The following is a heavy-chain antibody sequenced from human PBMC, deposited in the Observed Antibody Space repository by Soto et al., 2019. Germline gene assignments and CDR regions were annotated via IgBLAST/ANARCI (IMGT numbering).Heavy chain of an antibody. J-gene: IGHJ4*02. Sequence: ASETLSLTCAVSGGSISSGGYSWSWIRQPPGKGLEWIGYIYHSGSTYYNPSLKSRVTISVDTSKNQFSLKLSSVTAADTAVYYCGSGQWLGYYCGQGTLVTVSS. CDR1: GGSISSGGYS. D-gene: IGHD3-10*01. CDR3: GSGQWLGYY. CDR2: IYHSGST. V-gene: IGHV4-30-2*02.